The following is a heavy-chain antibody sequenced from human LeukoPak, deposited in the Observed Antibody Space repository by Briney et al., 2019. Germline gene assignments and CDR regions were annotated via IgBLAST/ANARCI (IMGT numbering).Heavy chain of an antibody. J-gene: IGHJ4*02. Sequence: GGSLRLSRAASGFTFTSYSMNWVRQAPGKGLEWVSYITSGSSPIYYADSVKGRFTISRDNAKNSLYLQMNSLRDEDTAVYYCARRAYGDDSFDYWGQGTLVTVSS. D-gene: IGHD4-17*01. CDR1: GFTFTSYS. CDR2: ITSGSSPI. CDR3: ARRAYGDDSFDY. V-gene: IGHV3-48*02.